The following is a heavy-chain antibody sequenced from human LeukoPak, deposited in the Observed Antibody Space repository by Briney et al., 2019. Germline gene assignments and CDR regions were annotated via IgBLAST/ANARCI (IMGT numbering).Heavy chain of an antibody. V-gene: IGHV4-4*09. J-gene: IGHJ3*02. CDR3: ARHQYGGGDCYWGHDAFDI. D-gene: IGHD2-21*02. CDR1: GGSISSYY. CDR2: IYTSGST. Sequence: SETLSLTCTVSGGSISSYYWSWIRQPPGKGLEWIGYIYTSGSTNYNPSLKSRVTISVDTSKNQFSLKLSSVTAADTAVYYCARHQYGGGDCYWGHDAFDIWGQGTMVTVSS.